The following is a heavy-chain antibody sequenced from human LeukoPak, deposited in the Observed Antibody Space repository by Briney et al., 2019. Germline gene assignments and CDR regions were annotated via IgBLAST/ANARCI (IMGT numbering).Heavy chain of an antibody. CDR3: ARVRLEAFDI. D-gene: IGHD4-17*01. J-gene: IGHJ3*02. CDR2: INTSGST. CDR1: GGSISSSSYY. Sequence: SETLSLTCTVSGGSISSSSYYWSWIRQPAGKGLEWIGRINTSGSTNYNPSLKSRVTMSVDTSKNQFSLKLRSVTAADTAVYYCARVRLEAFDIWGQGTMVTVSS. V-gene: IGHV4-61*02.